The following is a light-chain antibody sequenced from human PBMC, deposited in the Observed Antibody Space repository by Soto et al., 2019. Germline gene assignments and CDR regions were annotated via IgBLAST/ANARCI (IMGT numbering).Light chain of an antibody. Sequence: QSALTQPRSVSGSPGQSVTISCTGTSNDVGGYNYVSWYQQHPGKAPKLMIFDVSKRPSGVPDRFSGSKSGNTASLTISGLQAEDEADYYCCSYAGSYTLGVFGTGTKLNVL. V-gene: IGLV2-11*01. J-gene: IGLJ1*01. CDR3: CSYAGSYTLGV. CDR2: DVS. CDR1: SNDVGGYNY.